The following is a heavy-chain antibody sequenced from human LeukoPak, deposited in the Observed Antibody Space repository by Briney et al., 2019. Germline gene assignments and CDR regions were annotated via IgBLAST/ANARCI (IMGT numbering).Heavy chain of an antibody. Sequence: SETLSLTCTVSGGSISSGDYYWSWIRQPPGTGLEWIGYIYYSGSTYYNPSLKSRVTISVDTSKNQFSLKLSSVTAADTAVYYCARSYDSSGYYPSRFDYWGQGTLVTVSS. CDR1: GGSISSGDYY. CDR3: ARSYDSSGYYPSRFDY. J-gene: IGHJ4*02. V-gene: IGHV4-30-4*01. CDR2: IYYSGST. D-gene: IGHD3-22*01.